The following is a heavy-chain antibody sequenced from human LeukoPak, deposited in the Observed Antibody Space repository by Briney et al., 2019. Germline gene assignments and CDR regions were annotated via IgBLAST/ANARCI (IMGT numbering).Heavy chain of an antibody. V-gene: IGHV4-34*01. D-gene: IGHD5-12*01. CDR2: INHSGST. CDR3: ARRRWFLVATILGIGDNWFDP. Sequence: SETLSLTCAVYGGSFGGYYWSWIRQPPGKGLEWIGEINHSGSTNYNPSLKSRVTISVDTSKNQFSLKLSSVTAADTAVYYCARRRWFLVATILGIGDNWFDPWGQGTLVTVSS. J-gene: IGHJ5*02. CDR1: GGSFGGYY.